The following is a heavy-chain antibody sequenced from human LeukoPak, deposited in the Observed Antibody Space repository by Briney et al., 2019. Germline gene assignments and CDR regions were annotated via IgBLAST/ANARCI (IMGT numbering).Heavy chain of an antibody. CDR2: IYYSGST. J-gene: IGHJ4*02. V-gene: IGHV4-59*01. CDR3: ARLGPGLDY. Sequence: PSETLSLTCTVSGGSISSYYWSWIRQPPGKGLEWIGYIYYSGSTNYNPSLKSRVTISVDTSKNQFSLKLSSVTAEDTAVYYCARLGPGLDYWGQGTLVTVSS. CDR1: GGSISSYY.